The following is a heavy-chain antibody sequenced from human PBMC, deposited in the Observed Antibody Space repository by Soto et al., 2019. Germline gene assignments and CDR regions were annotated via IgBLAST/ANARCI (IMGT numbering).Heavy chain of an antibody. V-gene: IGHV4-4*02. CDR1: GGSISCSNW. CDR2: IYQSGTT. J-gene: IGHJ4*02. D-gene: IGHD4-4*01. CDR3: AREVDDYNLVEVD. Sequence: ETLSLTCAVSGGSISCSNWWSWVRQAPGKGLEWIGEIYQSGTTNYNPSLKSRVTISVDKSKNQFSLKLRSVTAADTAVYYCAREVDDYNLVEVDWGQGTLVTVSS.